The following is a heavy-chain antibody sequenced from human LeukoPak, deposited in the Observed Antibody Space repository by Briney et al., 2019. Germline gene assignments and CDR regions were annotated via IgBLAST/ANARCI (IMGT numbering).Heavy chain of an antibody. CDR2: MNEDGSEI. D-gene: IGHD6-6*01. CDR1: GFTFSSYS. CDR3: ARGVYAFDV. Sequence: GGSLRLSCAASGFTFSSYSMNWVRQAPGTGLEWVTYMNEDGSEIYYVDSVKGRFTISRDNGKNSLYLQMNSLRADDTAVYYCARGVYAFDVWGQGTMVTVSS. J-gene: IGHJ3*01. V-gene: IGHV3-7*01.